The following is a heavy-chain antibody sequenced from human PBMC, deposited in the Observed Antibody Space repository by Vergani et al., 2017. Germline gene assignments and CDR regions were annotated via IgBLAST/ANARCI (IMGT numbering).Heavy chain of an antibody. J-gene: IGHJ5*02. CDR3: ARDGDPPTNWFDP. CDR2: IYYSGGT. D-gene: IGHD2-21*02. CDR1: GGSISSGDYY. Sequence: QVQLQESGPGLVKPSQTLSLTCTVSGGSISSGDYYWSWIRQPPGKGLEWIGYIYYSGGTYYNPSLKSRVTISVDTSKNQFSLKLSSGTAADTAVYYCARDGDPPTNWFDPWGQGTLVTVSS. V-gene: IGHV4-30-4*01.